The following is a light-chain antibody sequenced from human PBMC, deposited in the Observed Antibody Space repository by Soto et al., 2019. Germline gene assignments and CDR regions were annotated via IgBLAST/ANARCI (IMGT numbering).Light chain of an antibody. Sequence: QSALTQPASVSGSPGQSITISCTGTSNDVGTYDAVSWYQHHPGKVPRLMIYEVDKRPSGVSYRFSGSKSGNTASLTISWLQAEDEADYYCCSYAGTSYVFGSGTKVTVL. V-gene: IGLV2-23*02. J-gene: IGLJ1*01. CDR2: EVD. CDR3: CSYAGTSYV. CDR1: SNDVGTYDA.